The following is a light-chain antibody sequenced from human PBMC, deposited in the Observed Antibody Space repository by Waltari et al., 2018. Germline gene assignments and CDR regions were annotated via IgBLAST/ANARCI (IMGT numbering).Light chain of an antibody. CDR2: VVN. Sequence: QSALTQPRSVSGSPGQSVTISCTGTTSDVGGYNYVSWYQLHPGKAPKFMIFVVNERPSGVPDRFSGSKSAHTASLTISGLQAEDEADYYCCSYAAKYSLVFGGGTKLTVL. J-gene: IGLJ2*01. CDR1: TSDVGGYNY. V-gene: IGLV2-11*01. CDR3: CSYAAKYSLV.